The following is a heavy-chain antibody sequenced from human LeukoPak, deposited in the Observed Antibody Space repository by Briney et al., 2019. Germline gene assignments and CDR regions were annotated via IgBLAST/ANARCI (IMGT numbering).Heavy chain of an antibody. CDR2: IYPGDSDT. CDR3: ARQNDFRLDY. V-gene: IGHV5-51*01. CDR1: GYTFSSYW. D-gene: IGHD3-3*01. Sequence: PGESLKISCKGSGYTFSSYWIGWVRQMPGKGLEWMGIIYPGDSDTRYTPSLQGQVTISVDTSIGTAYLQWSSLKASDTAIYYCARQNDFRLDYWGQGTLVTVSS. J-gene: IGHJ4*02.